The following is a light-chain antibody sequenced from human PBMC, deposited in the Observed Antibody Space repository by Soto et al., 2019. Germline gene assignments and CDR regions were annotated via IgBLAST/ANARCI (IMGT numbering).Light chain of an antibody. J-gene: IGKJ1*01. CDR2: WAS. V-gene: IGKV4-1*01. CDR3: QPYYSAHTWT. Sequence: DIVMTQSPDSLAVSLGERATINCKSSQSIFYSSNNKNYLAWFHQKPGQPPKLLIYWASTRESGVPERFSGSGSGTAFTLTISRLQAEDVAVYFCQPYYSAHTWTFGQGTKVEIK. CDR1: QSIFYSSNNKNY.